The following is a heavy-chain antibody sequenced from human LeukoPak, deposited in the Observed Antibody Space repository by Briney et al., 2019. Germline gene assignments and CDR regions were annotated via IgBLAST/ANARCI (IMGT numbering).Heavy chain of an antibody. J-gene: IGHJ4*02. CDR1: GFSFSGHA. V-gene: IGHV3-23*01. Sequence: GGSLRLSCAASGFSFSGHAMGWVRQAPGKGLEWVSSIDISGGSTYCADSVQGRFTISRDNSKNTLYLQMNSLRAEDTALYYCANEVRPTDYRGQGTLVTVSS. CDR2: IDISGGST. CDR3: ANEVRPTDY. D-gene: IGHD1-1*01.